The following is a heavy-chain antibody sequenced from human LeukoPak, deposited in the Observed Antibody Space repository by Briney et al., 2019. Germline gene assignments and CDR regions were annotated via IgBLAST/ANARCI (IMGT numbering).Heavy chain of an antibody. D-gene: IGHD5-18*01. CDR2: INPNSGGT. CDR1: GYTFTGYY. J-gene: IGHJ4*02. CDR3: ARDSAPGDTYGLLGIDS. V-gene: IGHV1-2*02. Sequence: ASVKVSCKASGYTFTGYYMHWVRQAPGQGLEWMGWINPNSGGTNYAQKFQGRVTMTRDTSISTAYMELSRLRSDDTAVYYCARDSAPGDTYGLLGIDSWGQGTLVTVFS.